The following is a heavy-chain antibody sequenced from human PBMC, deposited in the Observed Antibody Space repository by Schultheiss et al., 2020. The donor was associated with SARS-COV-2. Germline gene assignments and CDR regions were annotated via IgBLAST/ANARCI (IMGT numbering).Heavy chain of an antibody. D-gene: IGHD5-18*01. CDR1: GFTFSSYA. V-gene: IGHV3-30-3*01. CDR3: ARDRRYSYGFGLMVY. Sequence: GGSLRLSCAASGFTFSSYAMHWVRQAPGKGLEWVAVISYDGSNKYYADSVKGRFTISRDNSKNTLYLQMNSLRAEDTAVYYCARDRRYSYGFGLMVYWGQGTLVTVSS. J-gene: IGHJ4*02. CDR2: ISYDGSNK.